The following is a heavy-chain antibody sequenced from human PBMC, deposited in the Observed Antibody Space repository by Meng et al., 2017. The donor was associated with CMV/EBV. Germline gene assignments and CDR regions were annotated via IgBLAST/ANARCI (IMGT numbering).Heavy chain of an antibody. V-gene: IGHV4-39*07. CDR3: ARYYYDSSGYFDY. Sequence: LQLQESAPGLVKPSEPRPLTSTVSGGSIRSSRYYWGWLRQPPGKGLEWIGSIYYSGSTYYNPSLKSRVTISVDTSKNQFSLKLSSVTAADTAVYYCARYYYDSSGYFDYWGQGTLVTVSS. CDR1: GGSIRSSRYY. D-gene: IGHD3-22*01. J-gene: IGHJ4*02. CDR2: IYYSGST.